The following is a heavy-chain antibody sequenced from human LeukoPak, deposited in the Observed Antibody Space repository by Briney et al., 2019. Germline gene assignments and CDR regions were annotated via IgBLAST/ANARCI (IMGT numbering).Heavy chain of an antibody. V-gene: IGHV3-33*01. CDR2: IWYDGSNK. CDR1: GFTFSRYG. D-gene: IGHD1-1*01. Sequence: PGRSLRLSCVVSGFTFSRYGVHWVRQAPGKGLEWVALIWYDGSNKYYADSVKGRFTTSRDDSKNTLYLQMNSLRAEDTAVYYCARDPGTTSYYFVYWGQGTLVTVSS. CDR3: ARDPGTTSYYFVY. J-gene: IGHJ4*02.